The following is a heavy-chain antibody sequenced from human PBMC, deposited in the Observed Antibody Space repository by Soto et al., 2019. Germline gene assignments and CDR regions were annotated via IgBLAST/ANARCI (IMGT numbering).Heavy chain of an antibody. J-gene: IGHJ2*01. CDR2: ISSYEGT. Sequence: WLCQPPGKGLEWIGVISSYEGTNYIPSLKSRVTMSMDTSRNQLSLQLTSMTAADAGVYFFFFFQAEDGIRDL. D-gene: IGHD2-21*01. CDR3: FFFQAEDGIRDL. V-gene: IGHV4-34*01.